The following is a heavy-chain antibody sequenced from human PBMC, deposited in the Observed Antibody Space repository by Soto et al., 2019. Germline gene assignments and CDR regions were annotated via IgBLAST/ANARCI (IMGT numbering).Heavy chain of an antibody. V-gene: IGHV4-30-2*01. Sequence: PSETLSLTCAVSGGSISSGGYSWSWIWQPPGKGLEWIGYIYHSGSTYYNPSLKSRVTMSVDRSKNQFSLKLSSVTAADTAVYYCARGSILTGYYTSDYWGQGTLVTVSS. CDR3: ARGSILTGYYTSDY. CDR2: IYHSGST. D-gene: IGHD3-9*01. CDR1: GGSISSGGYS. J-gene: IGHJ4*02.